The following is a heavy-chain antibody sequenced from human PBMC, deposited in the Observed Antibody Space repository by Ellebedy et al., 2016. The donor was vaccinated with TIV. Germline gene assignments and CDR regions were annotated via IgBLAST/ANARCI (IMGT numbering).Heavy chain of an antibody. CDR1: GFTFSSYS. J-gene: IGHJ4*02. CDR3: ARDRGAAADPFFDY. V-gene: IGHV3-48*02. Sequence: GESLKIFXAASGFTFSSYSMNWVRQAPGKGLEWVSYISSSSSTIYYADSVKGRFTTSRDNAKNSLYLQMNSLRDEDTAVYYCARDRGAAADPFFDYWGQGTLVTVSS. D-gene: IGHD6-13*01. CDR2: ISSSSSTI.